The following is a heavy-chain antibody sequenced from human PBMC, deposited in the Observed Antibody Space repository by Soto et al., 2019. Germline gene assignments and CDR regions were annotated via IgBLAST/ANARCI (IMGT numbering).Heavy chain of an antibody. D-gene: IGHD2-21*02. V-gene: IGHV4-59*08. CDR1: GGSISSYD. CDR3: ARHLPYCGGDCYSLDY. J-gene: IGHJ4*02. CDR2: IYYSAST. Sequence: SETLSLTCTVSGGSISSYDWSWIRQPPGKGLEWIGYIYYSASTNYSPSLKSRVTISVDTSKNQFSLNLSSVTAADTAVYYCARHLPYCGGDCYSLDYLGQGTLVTVSS.